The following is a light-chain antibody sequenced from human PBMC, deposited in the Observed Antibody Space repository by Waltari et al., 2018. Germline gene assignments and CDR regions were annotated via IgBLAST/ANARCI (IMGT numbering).Light chain of an antibody. CDR2: EVS. J-gene: IGLJ2*01. V-gene: IGLV2-14*01. Sequence: QSALTQPASVSGSPGQSITTSCTGTSRDAGGYNYVSWYQQHPGKAPKLMIYEVSNRPSGVSNRFSGSKSGNTASLTISGLQAEDEADYYCSSYTSSSTPGVVFGGGTKLTVL. CDR1: SRDAGGYNY. CDR3: SSYTSSSTPGVV.